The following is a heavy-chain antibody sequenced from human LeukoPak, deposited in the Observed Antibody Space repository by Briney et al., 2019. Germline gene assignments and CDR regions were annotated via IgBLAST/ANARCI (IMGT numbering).Heavy chain of an antibody. CDR2: INPNSGGT. J-gene: IGHJ5*02. CDR1: GYTFTGYY. V-gene: IGHV1-2*02. D-gene: IGHD6-13*01. CDR3: ARDSDSSSWYAGDWFDP. Sequence: ASVKVSCKASGYTFTGYYMHWVRQAPGQGLEWMGWINPNSGGTNYAQKFQGRVTMTRDTSISTAYMELSRLRSDDTAVYYCARDSDSSSWYAGDWFDPWGQGTLVTVSS.